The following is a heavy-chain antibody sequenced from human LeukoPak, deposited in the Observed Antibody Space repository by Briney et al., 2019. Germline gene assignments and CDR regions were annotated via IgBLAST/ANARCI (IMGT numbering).Heavy chain of an antibody. CDR3: AKDDAWLQYND. D-gene: IGHD5-24*01. V-gene: IGHV3-23*01. CDR2: ISPSGDIK. J-gene: IGHJ4*02. CDR1: GFTFSSYW. Sequence: GGSLRLSCAASGFTFSSYWMSWVRQAPGKGLEWVSGISPSGDIKYYVDSVKGRFTVSRDNSKNTLYLQINSLRDEDTAVYYCAKDDAWLQYNDWGQGTLVTVSS.